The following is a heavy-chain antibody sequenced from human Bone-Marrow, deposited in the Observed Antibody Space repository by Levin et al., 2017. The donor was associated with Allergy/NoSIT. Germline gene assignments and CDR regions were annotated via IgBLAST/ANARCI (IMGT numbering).Heavy chain of an antibody. CDR2: INPNSGNT. CDR1: GFTFSIYS. V-gene: IGHV1-8*01. D-gene: IGHD2-15*01. J-gene: IGHJ5*02. CDR3: ARGDCYSGSCYGPDWFDP. Sequence: GGSLRLSCTVSGFTFSIYSINWVRQAPGQGLEWMGYINPNSGNTGYAQKFQGRVTMTRNSSITTAYMELSGLRFEDTAIYYCARGDCYSGSCYGPDWFDPWGQGTQVTVSS.